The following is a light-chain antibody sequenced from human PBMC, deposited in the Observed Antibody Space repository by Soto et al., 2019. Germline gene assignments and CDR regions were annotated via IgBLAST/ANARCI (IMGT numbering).Light chain of an antibody. J-gene: IGLJ1*01. CDR2: RNN. Sequence: QSVRTQPPSASGTPGQRVTISCSGSSSNIGSNYVYWYQQLPGTAPKLLIYRNNQRPSGVPDRFSGSKSGTSASLAISGLRSEDEAAYYCAAWDDSLKVFGTGTKVTVL. V-gene: IGLV1-47*01. CDR1: SSNIGSNY. CDR3: AAWDDSLKV.